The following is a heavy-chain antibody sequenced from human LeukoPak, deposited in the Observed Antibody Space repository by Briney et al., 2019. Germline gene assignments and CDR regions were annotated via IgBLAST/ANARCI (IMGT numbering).Heavy chain of an antibody. CDR3: ARETSQKGAHYMDV. CDR1: GGSISSGGYS. D-gene: IGHD3-16*01. J-gene: IGHJ6*03. CDR2: IYYSGST. V-gene: IGHV4-61*08. Sequence: SETLSLTCVVSGGSISSGGYSWSWIRQPPGKGLEWIGYIYYSGSTNYNPSLKSRVTISVDTSKNQFSLKLSSVTAADPAVYYCARETSQKGAHYMDVWGKGTTVTISS.